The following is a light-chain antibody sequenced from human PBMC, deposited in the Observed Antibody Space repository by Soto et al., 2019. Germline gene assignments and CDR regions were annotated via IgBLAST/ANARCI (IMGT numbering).Light chain of an antibody. Sequence: EIVLTQSPGTLSLSPGERATLSCRASQSIGSKYLAWYQQKPGQAPRVLIFAASSRASGIPDRFSGSGSGSDFTLIISRLEPEDSAVYYCHQYGTSPWTFGQGTKVEIK. CDR3: HQYGTSPWT. J-gene: IGKJ1*01. V-gene: IGKV3-20*01. CDR2: AAS. CDR1: QSIGSKY.